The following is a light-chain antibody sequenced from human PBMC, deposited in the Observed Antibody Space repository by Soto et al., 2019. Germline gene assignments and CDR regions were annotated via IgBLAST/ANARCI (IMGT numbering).Light chain of an antibody. V-gene: IGKV3-20*01. CDR3: QQYGSSPPYT. CDR2: GSS. CDR1: QSVRNNY. Sequence: EVVLTQSPGTLSLSPGERATLSCRASQSVRNNYLAWYQQKPSQSPKLLIVGSSDRATGIPDRFSGSGSGTDFTLTISRREPEDFAVYYCQQYGSSPPYTFGQGTKLEIK. J-gene: IGKJ2*01.